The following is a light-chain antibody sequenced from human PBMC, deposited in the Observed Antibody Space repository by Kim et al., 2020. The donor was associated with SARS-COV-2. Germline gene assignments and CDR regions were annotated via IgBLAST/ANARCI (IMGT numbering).Light chain of an antibody. J-gene: IGLJ3*02. CDR1: KLGITY. CDR3: QAWDRSTAV. V-gene: IGLV3-1*01. Sequence: SYELTQPPSVSVSPGQTAIITCSGNKLGITYVCWFQQRPGQSPVALIYQDNRRPAGIPERFSASNSGNTATLTISGTQPLDEADYYCQAWDRSTAVFGGGTKLTVL. CDR2: QDN.